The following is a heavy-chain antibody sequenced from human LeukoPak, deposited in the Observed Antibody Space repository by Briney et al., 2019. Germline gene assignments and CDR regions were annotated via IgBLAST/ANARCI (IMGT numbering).Heavy chain of an antibody. Sequence: GASLRRSCAASGFTFSSYAMSWVRQAPGKGLEWVSAISGSGGSTYYADSVKGRFTISRDNSKDTLYLQMNSLRAEDTAVYYCAKVDYDFWSGLYYFDYWGQGTLVTVSS. D-gene: IGHD3-3*01. V-gene: IGHV3-23*01. CDR1: GFTFSSYA. CDR2: ISGSGGST. J-gene: IGHJ4*02. CDR3: AKVDYDFWSGLYYFDY.